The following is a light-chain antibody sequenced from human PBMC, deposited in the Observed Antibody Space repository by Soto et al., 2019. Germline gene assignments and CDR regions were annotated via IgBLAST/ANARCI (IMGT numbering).Light chain of an antibody. CDR2: DVS. Sequence: EMVLTQSPATLSVSPGERATLSCRASQSVDSNLAWYQQKPGQSPRLIIYDVSTRVTGIPARFSGGGSGTEFTLTISSLLSEDVAVYYCQHHNNWPPYTFGQGTKLEIK. CDR1: QSVDSN. J-gene: IGKJ2*01. V-gene: IGKV3-15*01. CDR3: QHHNNWPPYT.